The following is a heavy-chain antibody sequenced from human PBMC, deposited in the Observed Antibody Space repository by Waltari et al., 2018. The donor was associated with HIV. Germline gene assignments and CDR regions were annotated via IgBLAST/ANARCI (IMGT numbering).Heavy chain of an antibody. V-gene: IGHV4-34*01. J-gene: IGHJ4*02. CDR2: INHSGST. CDR3: ARVAARGPLPHYFDY. D-gene: IGHD6-6*01. Sequence: QVQLQQWGAGLLKPSETLSLTCAVYGGSFSSYYWSWIRQPPGKGLEWIGEINHSGSTNYNPSLKSRVTISVDTSKNQFSLKLSSVTAADTAVYYCARVAARGPLPHYFDYWGQGTLVTVSS. CDR1: GGSFSSYY.